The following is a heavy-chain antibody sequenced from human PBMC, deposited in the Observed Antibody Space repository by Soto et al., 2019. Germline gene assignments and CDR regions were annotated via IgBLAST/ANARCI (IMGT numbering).Heavy chain of an antibody. CDR3: AIDRQLASYLYYFDY. V-gene: IGHV3-30*03. D-gene: IGHD2-2*01. CDR2: ISYHGSNK. J-gene: IGHJ4*02. CDR1: GFTFSSYG. Sequence: QVQLVESGGGVVQPGRSLRLSCAASGFTFSSYGMHWVRQAPGKGLEWVAVISYHGSNKDYADSVKGRFTISRDTSKNPLYLHTNSMRGEDTAVYYCAIDRQLASYLYYFDYWGQGTLVTVSS.